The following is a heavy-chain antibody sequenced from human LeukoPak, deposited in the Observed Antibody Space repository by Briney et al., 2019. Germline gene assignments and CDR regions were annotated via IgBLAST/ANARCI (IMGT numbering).Heavy chain of an antibody. J-gene: IGHJ4*02. Sequence: GRSLRLSCAASGVTFSSYAMHWVRQAPGKGLEWVAVISYDGSNKYYADSVKGRFTISRDNSKNTLYLQMNSLRAEDTAVYYCARDVSEGDIDCSSTSCLIGYFDYWGQGTLVTVSS. CDR2: ISYDGSNK. CDR3: ARDVSEGDIDCSSTSCLIGYFDY. D-gene: IGHD2-2*01. V-gene: IGHV3-30-3*01. CDR1: GVTFSSYA.